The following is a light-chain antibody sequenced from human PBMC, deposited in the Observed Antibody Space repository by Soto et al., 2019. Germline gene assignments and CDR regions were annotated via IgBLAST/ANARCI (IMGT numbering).Light chain of an antibody. CDR1: QSIRYW. CDR3: QPYTSYPWT. J-gene: IGKJ1*01. Sequence: EIQMTQSPSTLSASVGDRDTITCLASQSIRYWLAWFQQKPGKAPRLLIYEAYRLESGVTSRISGSGSGTEYTLTISSLQPDDFATYYCQPYTSYPWTVGPGTQVEIK. CDR2: EAY. V-gene: IGKV1-5*03.